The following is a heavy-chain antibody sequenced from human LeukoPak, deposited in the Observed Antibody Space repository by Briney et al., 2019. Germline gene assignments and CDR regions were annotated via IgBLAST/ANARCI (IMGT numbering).Heavy chain of an antibody. D-gene: IGHD6-13*01. CDR2: IIPIFGTA. J-gene: IGHJ5*02. Sequence: ASVKVSCKASGGTFSSYAISWVRQAPGQGLEWMGGIIPIFGTANYAQKFQGRVTITTDESTSTAYMELSSLRSEDTAVYYCAREGTAAAFESGWFDPWGQGTLVTVSS. V-gene: IGHV1-69*05. CDR3: AREGTAAAFESGWFDP. CDR1: GGTFSSYA.